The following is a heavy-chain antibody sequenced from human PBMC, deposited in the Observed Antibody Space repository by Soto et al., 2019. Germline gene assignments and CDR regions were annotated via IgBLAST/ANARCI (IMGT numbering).Heavy chain of an antibody. J-gene: IGHJ4*02. CDR3: ARSPPLNSGYDSLNFDY. Sequence: ETLSLTCAVSGYSISSGYYWGWIRQPPGKGLEWIGSIYHSGSTYYNPSLKSRVTISVDTSKNQFSLKLSSVTAADTAVYYCARSPPLNSGYDSLNFDYWGQGTLVTVSS. V-gene: IGHV4-38-2*01. CDR1: GYSISSGYY. CDR2: IYHSGST. D-gene: IGHD5-12*01.